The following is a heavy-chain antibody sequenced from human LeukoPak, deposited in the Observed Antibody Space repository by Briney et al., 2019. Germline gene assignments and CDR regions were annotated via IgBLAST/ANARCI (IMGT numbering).Heavy chain of an antibody. Sequence: PGGSLRLSCAASGFTFSSYNMNWVRQAPGKGLEWVSSISSTSSYINYADSVKGRFTISRDKAKNSLYLQMNSLRAEDTAVYYCARDGNCSGGSCYSGYYYYYMDVWGKGTTVTISS. D-gene: IGHD2-15*01. CDR2: ISSTSSYI. J-gene: IGHJ6*03. CDR1: GFTFSSYN. V-gene: IGHV3-21*04. CDR3: ARDGNCSGGSCYSGYYYYYMDV.